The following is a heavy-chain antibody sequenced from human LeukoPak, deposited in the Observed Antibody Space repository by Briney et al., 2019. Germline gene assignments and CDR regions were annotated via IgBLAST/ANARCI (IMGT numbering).Heavy chain of an antibody. D-gene: IGHD3-9*01. V-gene: IGHV3-7*03. CDR3: ARGQGWLSDS. CDR2: IKQDGSQT. J-gene: IGHJ4*02. CDR1: GFTFSDYW. Sequence: GGSLRLSCAISGFTFSDYWMNRFRQAPGKGPEWVAIIKQDGSQTHYVDFVKGRFTISRDNDKSSLFLQMNSLRDEDTAVYYCARGQGWLSDSWGQGIQVTVTS.